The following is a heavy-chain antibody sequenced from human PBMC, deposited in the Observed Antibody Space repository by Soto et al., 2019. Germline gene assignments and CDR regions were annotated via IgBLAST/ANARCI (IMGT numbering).Heavy chain of an antibody. CDR3: ARYDFGIFDY. J-gene: IGHJ4*02. Sequence: QVLLQESGPGLVKPSGTLSLTCAVSGDSISSSFWWSWVRQSPGKGLEWIGEIYHSESTNYNPSLKSRVTISIDKSKNHFSLRLTSVTAADTALYYCARYDFGIFDYWGQGTLVTVSS. V-gene: IGHV4-4*02. D-gene: IGHD4-17*01. CDR2: IYHSEST. CDR1: GDSISSSFW.